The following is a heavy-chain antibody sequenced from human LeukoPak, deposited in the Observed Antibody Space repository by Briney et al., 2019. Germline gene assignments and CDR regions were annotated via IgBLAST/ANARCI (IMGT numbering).Heavy chain of an antibody. CDR2: INPNSGGT. Sequence: GASVKVSCKTSGYTLTDYYMHWVRQAPGQGLEYMGWINPNSGGTDYAQKFQGRVTMTRDSSISTAYMELSRLRSDDTAVYYCARVGRGWRVSAARNWFDPWGQGTLVTVSS. CDR1: GYTLTDYY. J-gene: IGHJ5*02. D-gene: IGHD6-6*01. V-gene: IGHV1-2*02. CDR3: ARVGRGWRVSAARNWFDP.